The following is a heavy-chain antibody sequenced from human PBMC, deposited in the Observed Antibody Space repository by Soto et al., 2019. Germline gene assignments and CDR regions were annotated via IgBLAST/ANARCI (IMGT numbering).Heavy chain of an antibody. V-gene: IGHV3-53*02. CDR1: GFTVRTNF. CDR2: IYNGGRP. CDR3: AREEGSAYNFGYGMDV. D-gene: IGHD5-18*01. J-gene: IGHJ6*02. Sequence: EMQLVETGGDLIQPGGSLRLSCAASGFTVRTNFMNWVRQAPGKGLEWVSIIYNGGRPDYADSVKGRFTVSRDNSKNTLYLQMNSLRVEDTGVYDCAREEGSAYNFGYGMDVWGQGTTVTVSS.